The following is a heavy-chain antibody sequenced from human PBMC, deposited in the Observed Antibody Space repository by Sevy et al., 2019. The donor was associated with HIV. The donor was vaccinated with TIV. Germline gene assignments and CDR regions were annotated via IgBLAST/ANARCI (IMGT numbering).Heavy chain of an antibody. CDR1: GYTFTSYA. D-gene: IGHD2-15*01. CDR2: INTNTGNP. V-gene: IGHV7-4-1*02. J-gene: IGHJ6*02. CDR3: AREVVVAATDYYGMDV. Sequence: ASVKVSCKASGYTFTSYAMNWVRQAPGQGLEWMGWINTNTGNPTYAQGFTGRFVFSLDTSVSTAYLQISSLKAEDTAGDYCAREVVVAATDYYGMDVWGQGTTVTVSS.